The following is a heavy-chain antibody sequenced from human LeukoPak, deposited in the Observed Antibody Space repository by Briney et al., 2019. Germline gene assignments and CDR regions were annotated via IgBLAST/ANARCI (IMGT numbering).Heavy chain of an antibody. V-gene: IGHV1-2*02. CDR3: ARVRGGYYDSSGYPDY. CDR1: GYTFTGYY. Sequence: ASVKVSCKASGYTFTGYYMHWVRQAPGQGLEWMGWINPNSGGTNYAQKFQGRVTMTRDTSISTAYMELSRLRSDDTAVYYCARVRGGYYDSSGYPDYWGQGTLVTVSS. J-gene: IGHJ4*02. D-gene: IGHD3-22*01. CDR2: INPNSGGT.